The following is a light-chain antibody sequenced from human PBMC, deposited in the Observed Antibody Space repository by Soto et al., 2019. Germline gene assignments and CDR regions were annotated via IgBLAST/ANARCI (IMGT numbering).Light chain of an antibody. J-gene: IGKJ4*01. CDR2: GAS. V-gene: IGKV3-15*01. CDR1: QSVSSN. Sequence: EIVMTQSPDTLSVSPGERATLSCRASQSVSSNLAWYQQKPGQAPRLLIYGASTRATGIPARCSGSGSGKENTLTISSLQAEEFAVYYRQQYNNWPITFGGGTKVEIK. CDR3: QQYNNWPIT.